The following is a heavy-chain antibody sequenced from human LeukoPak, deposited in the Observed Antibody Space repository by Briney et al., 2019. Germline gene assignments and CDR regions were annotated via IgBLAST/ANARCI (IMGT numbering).Heavy chain of an antibody. J-gene: IGHJ6*02. CDR2: ISYDGSNK. D-gene: IGHD6-13*01. V-gene: IGHV3-30*03. CDR1: GFTFSSYG. Sequence: GGSLRLSCAASGFTFSSYGMHWVRQAPGKGLEWVAVISYDGSNKYYADSVKGRFTISRDNSKNTLYLQMNSLRAEDTAVYYCARDLGGSSWYSAYYYYGMDVWGQGTTVTVSS. CDR3: ARDLGGSSWYSAYYYYGMDV.